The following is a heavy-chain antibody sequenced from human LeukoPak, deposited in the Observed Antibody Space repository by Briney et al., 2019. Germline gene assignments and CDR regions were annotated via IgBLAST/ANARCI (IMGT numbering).Heavy chain of an antibody. CDR3: AKGPYSSSWYSGYYYGMDV. Sequence: PGGSLRLSCAASGFTFSSYAMSWVRQAPGKGLEWVSAISGSGGSTYYADSVKGRFTISRDNSKNTLYLQMNSLRAEDTAVYYCAKGPYSSSWYSGYYYGMDVWGQGTTVTVSS. CDR1: GFTFSSYA. CDR2: ISGSGGST. D-gene: IGHD6-13*01. V-gene: IGHV3-23*01. J-gene: IGHJ6*02.